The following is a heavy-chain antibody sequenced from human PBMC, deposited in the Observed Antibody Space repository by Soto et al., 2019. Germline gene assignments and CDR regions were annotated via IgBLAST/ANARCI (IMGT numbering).Heavy chain of an antibody. CDR3: ARDAGESIGDWTFDL. CDR2: IHYTGPT. D-gene: IGHD2-21*01. V-gene: IGHV4-31*03. J-gene: IGHJ3*01. Sequence: QVHLQESGPGPVKPSQTLSLTCTVSGASIRSGAYFWTWIRQVPGRGLESIGYIHYTGPTHYYPSLVSGALITCNKYGNQFALRLNTVTAADTGVYYCARDAGESIGDWTFDLWCQGTIVTVSS. CDR1: GASIRSGAYF.